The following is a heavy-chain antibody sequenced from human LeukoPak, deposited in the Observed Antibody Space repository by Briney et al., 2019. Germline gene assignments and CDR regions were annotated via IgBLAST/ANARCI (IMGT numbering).Heavy chain of an antibody. CDR2: IYYSGST. CDR3: ARDRTGYCSGGSCYPEDAFDI. D-gene: IGHD2-15*01. CDR1: GGSISSYY. Sequence: PSETLSLTCTVSGGSISSYYWSWIRQPPGKGLEWIGYIYYSGSTNFNPSLKSRVTISVDTVKNQFSLKLSSVTAADTAVYYCARDRTGYCSGGSCYPEDAFDIWGQGTMVTVSS. J-gene: IGHJ3*02. V-gene: IGHV4-59*01.